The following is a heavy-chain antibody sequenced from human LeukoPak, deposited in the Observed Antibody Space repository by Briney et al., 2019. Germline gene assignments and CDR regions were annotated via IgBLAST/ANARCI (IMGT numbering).Heavy chain of an antibody. CDR3: ARFGIRGVIDEFDY. CDR1: GFTFSSYA. J-gene: IGHJ4*02. CDR2: ISYDGSNK. V-gene: IGHV3-30-3*01. D-gene: IGHD3-10*01. Sequence: PGGSLRLSCAASGFTFSSYAMHWVRQAPGKGLEWVAVISYDGSNKYYADSVKGRFIISRDNAKNSLYLQMNSLRAEDTAVYYCARFGIRGVIDEFDYWGQGTLVTVSS.